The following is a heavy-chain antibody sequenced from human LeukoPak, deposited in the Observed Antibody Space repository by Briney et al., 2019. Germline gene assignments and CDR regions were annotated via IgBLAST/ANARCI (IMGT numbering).Heavy chain of an antibody. CDR1: GGSFSSSSYY. V-gene: IGHV4-39*01. CDR2: IYYSGST. D-gene: IGHD3-3*01. Sequence: SETLSLTCTVSGGSFSSSSYYWGWIRQPPGKGLEWIGSIYYSGSTYYNPSLKSRVTISVDTSKNQFSLKLSSVTAADTAVYYCARATYDFWSGYLSPHYFDYWGQGTLVTVSS. CDR3: ARATYDFWSGYLSPHYFDY. J-gene: IGHJ4*02.